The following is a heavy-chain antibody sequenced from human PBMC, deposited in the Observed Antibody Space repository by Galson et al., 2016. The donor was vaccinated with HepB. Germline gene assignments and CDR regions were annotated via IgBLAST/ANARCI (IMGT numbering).Heavy chain of an antibody. CDR2: ISANNGNT. CDR1: GYTLSTYG. Sequence: SCKASGYTLSTYGISWVRQAPGQGLEWMGWISANNGNTFYAQKLQGRVTMTTDTSTSTAYMELRSLRSDDTAVYYCATVVVAATNWFDPWGQGTLVTVSS. J-gene: IGHJ5*02. CDR3: ATVVVAATNWFDP. V-gene: IGHV1-18*01. D-gene: IGHD2-15*01.